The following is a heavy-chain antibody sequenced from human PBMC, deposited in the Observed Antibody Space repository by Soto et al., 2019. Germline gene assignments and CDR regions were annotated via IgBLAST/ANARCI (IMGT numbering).Heavy chain of an antibody. CDR2: ISYDGSNK. Sequence: GGSLRLSCAASGFTFSSYAMHWVRQAPGKGLEWVAVISYDGSNKYYADSVKGRFTISRDNSKNTLYLQMNSLRAEDTAVYYCAREYNYGEYLVHYSGIDVWGQGTTVTVYS. CDR1: GFTFSSYA. D-gene: IGHD4-17*01. CDR3: AREYNYGEYLVHYSGIDV. J-gene: IGHJ6*02. V-gene: IGHV3-30-3*01.